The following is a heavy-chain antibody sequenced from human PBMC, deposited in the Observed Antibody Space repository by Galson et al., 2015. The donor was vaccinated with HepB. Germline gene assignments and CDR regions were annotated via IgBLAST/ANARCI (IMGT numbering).Heavy chain of an antibody. CDR1: EFTFSSYW. V-gene: IGHV3-7*01. D-gene: IGHD4-17*01. Sequence: SLRLSCAASEFTFSSYWMSWFRQAPGKGLEWVANIKQDGSEKYYADSVKGRFTISRDNAKKSLYLQMNSLRVEDTAVYFCARDSSSRGKNDCGDPGVYWGQGTLVTVSS. CDR2: IKQDGSEK. J-gene: IGHJ4*02. CDR3: ARDSSSRGKNDCGDPGVY.